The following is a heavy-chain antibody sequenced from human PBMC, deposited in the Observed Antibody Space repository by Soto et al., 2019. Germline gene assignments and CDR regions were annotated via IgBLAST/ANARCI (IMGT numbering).Heavy chain of an antibody. D-gene: IGHD4-17*01. CDR2: ISYDGSNK. CDR3: ARAPTTVTTAYYFDY. CDR1: GFTFSNYA. V-gene: IGHV3-30-3*01. J-gene: IGHJ4*02. Sequence: QVQLVQSGAEVKKPGSSVKVSCKASGFTFSNYAMHWVRQAPGKGLEWVAVISYDGSNKYYADSVKGRFTISRDNSKNTLYLQMNSLRAEDTAVYYCARAPTTVTTAYYFDYWGQGTLVTVSS.